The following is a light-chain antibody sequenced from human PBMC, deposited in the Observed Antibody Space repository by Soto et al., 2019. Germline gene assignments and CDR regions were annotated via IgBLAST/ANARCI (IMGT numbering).Light chain of an antibody. CDR2: DTS. CDR3: QQYNNYWT. J-gene: IGKJ1*01. Sequence: EIVLTQSPGTLSLAPGERATLSCRASQSVSSSYLVWYQQKPGQAPRLLIYDTSSRATGIPDRFSGSGSATKFTLTISSLQPDDFATYYCQQYNNYWTFGQGTQVDNK. V-gene: IGKV3-20*01. CDR1: QSVSSSY.